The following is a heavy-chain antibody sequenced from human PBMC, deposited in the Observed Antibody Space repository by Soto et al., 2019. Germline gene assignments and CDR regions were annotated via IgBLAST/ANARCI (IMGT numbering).Heavy chain of an antibody. Sequence: QITLKESGPTLVKPTQTLTLTCTLSGFSLSTSGVGVGWIRQSPGKALEWLAVIYWDDVKHYSPSLKRRLTITKDTSESEVVLTMTNMDPVDTATYYCARKGSGDYALDYWGQGILVTVSS. CDR3: ARKGSGDYALDY. CDR1: GFSLSTSGVG. D-gene: IGHD4-17*01. V-gene: IGHV2-5*02. J-gene: IGHJ4*02. CDR2: IYWDDVK.